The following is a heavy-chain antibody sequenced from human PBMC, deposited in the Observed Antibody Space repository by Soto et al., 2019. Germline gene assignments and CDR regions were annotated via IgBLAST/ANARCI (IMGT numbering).Heavy chain of an antibody. V-gene: IGHV3-23*01. CDR1: GSTFSSYA. CDR3: AKGMRSYYDSQEGWFDP. J-gene: IGHJ5*02. CDR2: ISGSGGST. Sequence: EVPLSESGGGLVQPGGSLRLSCAASGSTFSSYAMSWVRQAPGKGLEWVSAISGSGGSTYYADSAKGRFTISRDNSKNTLDLQMNSLRAEDTAVYYCAKGMRSYYDSQEGWFDPWGQGTLVTVSS. D-gene: IGHD3-22*01.